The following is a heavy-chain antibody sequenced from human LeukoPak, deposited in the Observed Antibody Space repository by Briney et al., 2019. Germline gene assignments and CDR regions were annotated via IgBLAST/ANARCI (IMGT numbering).Heavy chain of an antibody. CDR2: INHSGST. D-gene: IGHD6-19*01. CDR3: ARGDGWSPFYFDY. V-gene: IGHV4-34*01. J-gene: IGHJ4*02. Sequence: PSETLSLTCAVYGGSFSGYYWSWIRQPPGKGLEWIGEINHSGSTNYNPSLKSRVTISVDTSKNQFSLKLTSVTAADTAVYYCARGDGWSPFYFDYWGQGTLVTVPS. CDR1: GGSFSGYY.